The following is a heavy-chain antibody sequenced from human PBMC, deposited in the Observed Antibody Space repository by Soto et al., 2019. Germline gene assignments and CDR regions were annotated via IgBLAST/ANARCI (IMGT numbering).Heavy chain of an antibody. D-gene: IGHD3-10*01. V-gene: IGHV1-8*01. Sequence: QVQLVQSGAEVKKPGASVKVSCKASGYTFTSYDINWVRQATGQGLEWVGWMTPNSGNTGFAQKFQGRVTMTRDTSISTSYMELRSLRSEDTAIYYCARNYYGSGTFDYWGQGTLVTVSS. CDR2: MTPNSGNT. CDR1: GYTFTSYD. CDR3: ARNYYGSGTFDY. J-gene: IGHJ4*02.